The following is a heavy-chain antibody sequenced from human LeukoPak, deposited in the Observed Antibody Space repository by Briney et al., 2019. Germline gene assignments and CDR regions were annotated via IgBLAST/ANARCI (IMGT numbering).Heavy chain of an antibody. D-gene: IGHD3-16*01. V-gene: IGHV3-66*01. CDR3: AREISRFGI. J-gene: IGHJ4*02. CDR1: GFTVSSNY. Sequence: PGGSLRLSCAASGFTVSSNYMSWVRQAPGKGLGWVSSIYIGGSTYYADSVKGRFTISRDNPNNTLYLQMHSLRAEDTAVYYCAREISRFGIWGQGTLVTVSS. CDR2: IYIGGST.